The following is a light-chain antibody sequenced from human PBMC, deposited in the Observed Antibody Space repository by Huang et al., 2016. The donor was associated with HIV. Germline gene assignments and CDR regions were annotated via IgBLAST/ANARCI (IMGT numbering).Light chain of an antibody. Sequence: EIVLTQSPATLSLSPGERVALSCRASQKIKNDLFWYQQRPGQAPRLLISNASNRATVMPARFSGSGSGTDFTLTISSLEPEDFVVYFCQQRTNWPPGYTFGQGTKL. CDR1: QKIKND. CDR3: QQRTNWPPGYT. CDR2: NAS. V-gene: IGKV3-11*01. J-gene: IGKJ2*01.